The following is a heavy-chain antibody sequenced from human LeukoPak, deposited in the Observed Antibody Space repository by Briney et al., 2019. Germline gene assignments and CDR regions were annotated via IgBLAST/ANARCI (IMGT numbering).Heavy chain of an antibody. D-gene: IGHD3-10*01. Sequence: GASVKVSCKASGGTFSSYAISWVRQAPGQGLEWMGGIIPIFGTANYAQKFQGRVTITTDESTSTAYMELSSLRSEDTAVYYCARAGGLLSYYYMDXWGKGTTVTVSS. J-gene: IGHJ6*03. CDR1: GGTFSSYA. V-gene: IGHV1-69*05. CDR2: IIPIFGTA. CDR3: ARAGGLLSYYYMDX.